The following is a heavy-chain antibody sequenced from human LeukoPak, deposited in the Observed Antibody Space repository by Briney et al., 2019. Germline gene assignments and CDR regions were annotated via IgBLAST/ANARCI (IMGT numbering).Heavy chain of an antibody. D-gene: IGHD6-19*01. CDR3: AKRDSGWSYYFDY. Sequence: SGGSLRLSCAASGFTFSSYAMSWVRQAPGKGLEWVSVISGSGGSTYYADSVKGRFTISRDNSKNTLYLRMNSLRAEDTAVYYCAKRDSGWSYYFDYWGQGTLVTVSS. J-gene: IGHJ4*02. CDR1: GFTFSSYA. CDR2: ISGSGGST. V-gene: IGHV3-23*01.